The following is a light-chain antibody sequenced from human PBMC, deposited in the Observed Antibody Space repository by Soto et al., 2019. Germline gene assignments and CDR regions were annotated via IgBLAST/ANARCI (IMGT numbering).Light chain of an antibody. CDR3: QQYGFSPT. V-gene: IGKV3-20*01. CDR1: PSVSRDF. Sequence: EIVLTQSPGTLSLSPGETATLSCRASPSVSRDFLVWYQHKRGQPPRLLLYGGSIRAMGTPDRFSGSGSGTEFTLTISRLEPEDVGVYYCQQYGFSPTFGQGTKVDIK. J-gene: IGKJ1*01. CDR2: GGS.